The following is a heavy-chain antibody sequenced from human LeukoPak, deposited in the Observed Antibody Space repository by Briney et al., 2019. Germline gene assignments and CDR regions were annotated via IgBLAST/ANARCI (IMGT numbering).Heavy chain of an antibody. CDR2: FYYRGST. D-gene: IGHD2-2*01. CDR1: GGPISSSSDY. Sequence: PSETLFLTCTVPGGPISSSSDYWGWFRQPPGKGLEWLVGFYYRGSTYYHPPLQLRVTISVDTSKNQFSLKLSSVTAADTAVYYCARGIQEYQLLLEGYYYYMDVWGKGTTVTVSS. V-gene: IGHV4-39*07. J-gene: IGHJ6*03. CDR3: ARGIQEYQLLLEGYYYYMDV.